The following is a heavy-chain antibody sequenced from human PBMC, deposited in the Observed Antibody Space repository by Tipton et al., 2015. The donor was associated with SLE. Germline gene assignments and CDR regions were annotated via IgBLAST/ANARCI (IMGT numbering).Heavy chain of an antibody. CDR1: GFTFSSYA. CDR3: ARGGPDIVATTVWDSSAIFDY. V-gene: IGHV3-30*04. D-gene: IGHD5-12*01. Sequence: SLRLSCAASGFTFSSYAMHWVRQAPGKGLEWVAVISYDGSNKYYADSVEGRFTISRDNSKNTLYLQMNSLRAEDTVVYYCARGGPDIVATTVWDSSAIFDYWGQGTLVTVSS. CDR2: ISYDGSNK. J-gene: IGHJ4*02.